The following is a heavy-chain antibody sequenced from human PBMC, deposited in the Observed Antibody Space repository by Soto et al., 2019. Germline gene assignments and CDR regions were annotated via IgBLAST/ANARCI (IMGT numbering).Heavy chain of an antibody. CDR2: ISYDGSHL. CDR1: GFTFSSFG. V-gene: IGHV3-30*18. Sequence: QVQLVESGGGVVQPGRSLRLSCTDSGFTFSSFGMHWVRQAPGKGLEWVAGISYDGSHLYYADSVKGRFTISRDSSKNKRFLRVPRPRPENTAVYYCAQEGGGVGATRIDVQHWGQGTRVTVSS. D-gene: IGHD1-26*01. CDR3: AQEGGGVGATRIDVQH. J-gene: IGHJ1*01.